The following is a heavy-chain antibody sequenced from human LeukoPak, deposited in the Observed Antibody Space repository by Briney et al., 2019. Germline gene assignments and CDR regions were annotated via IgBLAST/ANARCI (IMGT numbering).Heavy chain of an antibody. V-gene: IGHV3-33*01. Sequence: GRSLRLSCAASGFTFSSYGMHWVRQAPGKGLEWVAVIWYDGSNKYYADSVKGRFTISRDNSKNTLYLQMNSLRAEDTAVYYCAREEFVVAPGDAFDIWGQGTMVTVSS. CDR3: AREEFVVAPGDAFDI. D-gene: IGHD2-21*01. CDR2: IWYDGSNK. CDR1: GFTFSSYG. J-gene: IGHJ3*02.